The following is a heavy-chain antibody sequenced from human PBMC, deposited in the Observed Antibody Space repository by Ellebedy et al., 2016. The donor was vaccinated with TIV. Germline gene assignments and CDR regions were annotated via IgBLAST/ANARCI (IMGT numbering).Heavy chain of an antibody. D-gene: IGHD6-19*01. J-gene: IGHJ4*02. CDR1: GFTFSSSA. V-gene: IGHV3-23*01. CDR3: ATTSGYGTGWFGRNDY. CDR2: IRSGGGT. Sequence: GESLKISCAASGFTFSSSAMSWVRQARGKGLEWVSSIRSGGGTSYADAVKGRFTISRDNSESTLYLQMNSLRVEDTAVYYCATTSGYGTGWFGRNDYWGQGTLVTVSS.